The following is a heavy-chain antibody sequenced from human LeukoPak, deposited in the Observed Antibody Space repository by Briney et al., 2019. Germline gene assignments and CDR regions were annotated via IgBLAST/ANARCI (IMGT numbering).Heavy chain of an antibody. CDR2: MNPNSGNT. D-gene: IGHD5-12*01. Sequence: ASVKVSCKASGYTFTSYDISWVRQATGQGLEWMGWMNPNSGNTGYAQKFQGRVTMTRNTSISTAYMELSSLRSEDTAVYYCARGQGIVATTWFDPWGQGTLVTVSS. J-gene: IGHJ5*02. CDR1: GYTFTSYD. CDR3: ARGQGIVATTWFDP. V-gene: IGHV1-8*01.